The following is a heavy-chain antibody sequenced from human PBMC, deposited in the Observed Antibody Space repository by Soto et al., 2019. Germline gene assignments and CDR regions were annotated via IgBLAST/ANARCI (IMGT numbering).Heavy chain of an antibody. J-gene: IGHJ4*02. CDR1: GYTFTHNY. V-gene: IGHV1-2*02. D-gene: IGHD2-2*01. CDR3: VRQSCSSASCFYDY. Sequence: ASVKVSCKTSGYTFTHNYIYWIRRAPGQGLEWVGWLKPTTGDTDYAENFQGRVTLTSDTSSNTAYMELRRLTSDDTAVFYCVRQSCSSASCFYDYWGQGTLVTVSS. CDR2: LKPTTGDT.